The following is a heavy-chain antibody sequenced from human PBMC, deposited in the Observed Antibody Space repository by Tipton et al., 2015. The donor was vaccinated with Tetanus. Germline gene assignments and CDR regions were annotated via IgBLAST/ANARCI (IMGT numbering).Heavy chain of an antibody. Sequence: SLRLSCAASRFTFSSYGMHWVRQAPGKGLEWVAVISYDGSNKYYADSVKGRFTISRDNSKNTLYLQMNSLRAEDTAVYYCAKGVNTEYWGQGTLVTVSS. D-gene: IGHD5-18*01. CDR1: RFTFSSYG. V-gene: IGHV3-30*18. J-gene: IGHJ4*02. CDR3: AKGVNTEY. CDR2: ISYDGSNK.